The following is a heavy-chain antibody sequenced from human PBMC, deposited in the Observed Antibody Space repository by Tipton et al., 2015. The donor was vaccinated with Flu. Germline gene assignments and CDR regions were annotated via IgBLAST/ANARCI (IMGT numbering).Heavy chain of an antibody. CDR3: ARDSSGWPKHYLNWFDP. Sequence: GSLRLSCAASGFTFSSYWMSWVRQAPGKGLEWVANIKQDGSEKYYVDSVKGRFTISRDNAKNSLYLQMNSLRAEDTAVYYCARDSSGWPKHYLNWFDPWGQGTLVTVSS. J-gene: IGHJ5*02. CDR1: GFTFSSYW. V-gene: IGHV3-7*01. CDR2: IKQDGSEK. D-gene: IGHD6-19*01.